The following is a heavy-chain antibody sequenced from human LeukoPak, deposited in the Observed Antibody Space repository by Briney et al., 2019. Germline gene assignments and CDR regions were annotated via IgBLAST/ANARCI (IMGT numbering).Heavy chain of an antibody. J-gene: IGHJ4*02. CDR3: AKKWGVGTTTLDYFDY. CDR2: ISYDGSNK. CDR1: GFTFSSYA. Sequence: GGSLRLSCAASGFTFSSYAMHWVRQAPGKGLEWVAVISYDGSNKYYADSVKGRFTISRDNSKNTLYLQMNSLRDEDTAVYYCAKKWGVGTTTLDYFDYWGQGTLVTVSS. D-gene: IGHD1-26*01. V-gene: IGHV3-30-3*02.